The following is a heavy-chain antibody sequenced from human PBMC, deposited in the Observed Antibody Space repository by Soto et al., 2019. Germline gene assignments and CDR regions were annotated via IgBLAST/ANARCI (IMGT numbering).Heavy chain of an antibody. CDR3: AKGRGGSGSLTPRVDF. J-gene: IGHJ4*02. V-gene: IGHV3-23*01. CDR2: ISGGGDTT. CDR1: GFTFNNYA. Sequence: EVQLLESGGGLVQPGGSLRLSCAASGFTFNNYAMRWVPQAPGKGLEWVSAISGGGDTTSYADSVKGRFPVSRDGSKNTLSLQMNSLRAEDTAVYYCAKGRGGSGSLTPRVDFWGQGTLVTVSS. D-gene: IGHD3-10*01.